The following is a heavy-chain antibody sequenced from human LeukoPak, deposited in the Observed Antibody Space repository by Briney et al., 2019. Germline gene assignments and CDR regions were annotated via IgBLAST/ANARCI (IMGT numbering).Heavy chain of an antibody. CDR3: ARAPMVRGVIGSRLAFDY. Sequence: SETLSLTCTVSGGSISSYYWSWIRQPPGKGLEWIGYIYYSGSTNYNPSLKSRVTISVDTSKNQFSLKLSSVTAADTAVYYCARAPMVRGVIGSRLAFDYWGQGTLVTVSS. V-gene: IGHV4-59*12. D-gene: IGHD3-10*01. CDR2: IYYSGST. CDR1: GGSISSYY. J-gene: IGHJ4*02.